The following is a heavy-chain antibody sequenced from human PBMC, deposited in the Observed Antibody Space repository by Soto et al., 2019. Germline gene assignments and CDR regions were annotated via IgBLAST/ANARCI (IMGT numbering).Heavy chain of an antibody. V-gene: IGHV4-39*01. J-gene: IGHJ5*02. CDR1: GGSISSSSYY. D-gene: IGHD3-10*01. CDR3: ARHAREATSYYYDLGGWFDP. CDR2: MYYSGTT. Sequence: QLQLQESGPGLVKPSETLSLTCTASGGSISSSSYYWGWIRQPPGKGLEWIGSMYYSGTTYYNPSLKSRVTMSVDTSKNQLSLKLTSVTVADTAVYYCARHAREATSYYYDLGGWFDPWGQGTLVTVSS.